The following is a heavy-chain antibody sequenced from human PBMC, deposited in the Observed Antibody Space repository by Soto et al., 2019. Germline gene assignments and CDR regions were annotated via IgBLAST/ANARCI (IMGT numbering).Heavy chain of an antibody. Sequence: SQTLSLTCVISGVSVSGNSVAWNWIRQSPSRGLEWLGRTYYRSKWYTDYVVSVKGRITINPDTSKNQFSLQLNSVSLEDTAIYYCARGINSALDIWGQGTMV. D-gene: IGHD3-16*01. CDR3: ARGINSALDI. J-gene: IGHJ3*02. V-gene: IGHV6-1*01. CDR2: TYYRSKWYT. CDR1: GVSVSGNSVA.